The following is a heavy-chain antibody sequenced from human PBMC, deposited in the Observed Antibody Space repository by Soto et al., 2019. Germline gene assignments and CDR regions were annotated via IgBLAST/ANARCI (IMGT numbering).Heavy chain of an antibody. Sequence: QVQLQESGPGLVKPSETLSLTCTVSGGSISNYYWSWIRQPPGKGLEWIGYIYYSGSTNYKPSLKSRISISLGTSKNQFSLRMSSVTAADTAGYYCARHNRAVSYYGMDVWGQGTTVTVSS. CDR2: IYYSGST. CDR1: GGSISNYY. CDR3: ARHNRAVSYYGMDV. V-gene: IGHV4-59*08. J-gene: IGHJ6*02. D-gene: IGHD6-19*01.